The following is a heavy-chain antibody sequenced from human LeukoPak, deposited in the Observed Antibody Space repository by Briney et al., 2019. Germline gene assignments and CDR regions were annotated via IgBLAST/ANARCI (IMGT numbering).Heavy chain of an antibody. CDR2: ISYDGSSK. CDR3: AQGPYYGSGRADH. J-gene: IGHJ5*02. Sequence: PGGSLRLSCAASGFTFNSYGMQWVRQAPGKGLEGVAVISYDGSSKYYADSVEDRFTIPRDNSNNTLYLQINSLRDEDTAVYYCAQGPYYGSGRADHWGQGTLVTVSS. V-gene: IGHV3-30*18. CDR1: GFTFNSYG. D-gene: IGHD3-10*01.